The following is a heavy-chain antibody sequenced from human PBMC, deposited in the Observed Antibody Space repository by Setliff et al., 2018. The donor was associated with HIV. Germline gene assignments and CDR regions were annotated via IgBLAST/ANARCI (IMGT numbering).Heavy chain of an antibody. CDR1: GGSITSGSDY. J-gene: IGHJ6*03. CDR2: IHYTGST. D-gene: IGHD2-8*02. CDR3: VRTASSSWWGIYYYYYIDL. V-gene: IGHV4-39*01. Sequence: SETLSLTCTVSGGSITSGSDYWSWIRQPAGEGLEWIGTIHYTGSTYYNPSLESRITISVDTSKNQFSLRLNSVSAADTAVYYCVRTASSSWWGIYYYYYIDLWGKGTTVTVSS.